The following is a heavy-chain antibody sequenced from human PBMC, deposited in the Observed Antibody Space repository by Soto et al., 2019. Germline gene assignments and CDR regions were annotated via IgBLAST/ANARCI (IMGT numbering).Heavy chain of an antibody. D-gene: IGHD5-12*01. Sequence: PGGSLRLSCAASGFTFSSYGMHWARQAPGKGLEWVAVISYDGSNKYYADSVKGRFTISRDNSKNTLYLQMNSLRAEDTAVYYCAKDLGGYDLGISVFYYYYGMDVWGQGTTVTVSS. V-gene: IGHV3-30*18. CDR2: ISYDGSNK. CDR1: GFTFSSYG. CDR3: AKDLGGYDLGISVFYYYYGMDV. J-gene: IGHJ6*02.